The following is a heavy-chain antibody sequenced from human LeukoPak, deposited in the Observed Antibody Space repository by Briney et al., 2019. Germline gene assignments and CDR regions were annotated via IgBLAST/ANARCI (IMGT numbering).Heavy chain of an antibody. D-gene: IGHD5-18*01. V-gene: IGHV3-33*06. CDR2: IWYDGSNK. J-gene: IGHJ4*02. CDR1: GFTFSSYG. Sequence: GGSLRLSCAASGFTFSSYGMHWVRQAPGKGLEWVAVIWYDGSNKYYADSVKGRFTISRDNSKNTLYLQMNSLRAEGTAVYYCAKAGYSYGSDYFDYWGQGTLVTVSS. CDR3: AKAGYSYGSDYFDY.